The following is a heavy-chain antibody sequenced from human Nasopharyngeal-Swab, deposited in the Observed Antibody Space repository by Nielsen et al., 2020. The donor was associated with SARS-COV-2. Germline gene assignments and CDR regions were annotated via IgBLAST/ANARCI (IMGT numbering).Heavy chain of an antibody. Sequence: SETLSLTCAVSGGSISNSNWWSWVRQTPGKGLEWIGEVYHNGMTNYNPSLKSRVTVSVDKSNNQFSLKLNSVTAADTAVYYCASNRLAAAGIDYWGQGTRVTVSS. CDR3: ASNRLAAAGIDY. CDR2: VYHNGMT. V-gene: IGHV4-4*02. CDR1: GGSISNSNW. J-gene: IGHJ4*02. D-gene: IGHD6-13*01.